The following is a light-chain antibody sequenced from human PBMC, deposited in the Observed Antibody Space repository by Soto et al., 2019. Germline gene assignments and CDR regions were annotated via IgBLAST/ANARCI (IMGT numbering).Light chain of an antibody. Sequence: AIRMTQSPSSLSASTGDRVTITCRASQCISSYLAWYQQKPGKAPKLLIYAASTLQSGVPSRFSGSGSGTDFTLTISCLQSEDFATYYCQQYYSYPITFGQGTRLEN. V-gene: IGKV1-8*01. CDR2: AAS. CDR1: QCISSY. J-gene: IGKJ5*01. CDR3: QQYYSYPIT.